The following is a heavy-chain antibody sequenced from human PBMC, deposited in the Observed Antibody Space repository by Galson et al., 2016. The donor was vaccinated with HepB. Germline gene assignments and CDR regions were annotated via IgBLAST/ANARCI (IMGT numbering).Heavy chain of an antibody. Sequence: SLRLSCAASGFSFSNYGMHWVRQVPGKGLEWVAVIWYDGSNKYYADSVKGRFTISRDNSKDTLYLQMNSLEVEDTAVYYCVTFYDSSNSYHSYGSDIWGQGTMVTVSS. CDR2: IWYDGSNK. J-gene: IGHJ3*02. CDR1: GFSFSNYG. D-gene: IGHD3-22*01. V-gene: IGHV3-33*01. CDR3: VTFYDSSNSYHSYGSDI.